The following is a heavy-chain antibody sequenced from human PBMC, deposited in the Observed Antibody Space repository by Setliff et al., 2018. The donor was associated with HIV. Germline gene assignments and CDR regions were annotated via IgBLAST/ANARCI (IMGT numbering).Heavy chain of an antibody. CDR1: GFIFDDYT. CDR2: ISGSGGST. Sequence: HPGGSLRLSCAASGFIFDDYTMHWVRQAPGKGLEWVSAISGSGGSTYYADSVKGRFTVFRDNSKNTLYLQMNSLRAEDTAVYYCAKDQVIVVVPAAFDYWGQGTLVTVSS. D-gene: IGHD2-2*01. J-gene: IGHJ4*02. CDR3: AKDQVIVVVPAAFDY. V-gene: IGHV3-23*01.